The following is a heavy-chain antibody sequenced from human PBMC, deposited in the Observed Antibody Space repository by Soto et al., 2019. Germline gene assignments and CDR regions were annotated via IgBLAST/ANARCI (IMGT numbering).Heavy chain of an antibody. J-gene: IGHJ6*02. CDR2: IDHNGIT. CDR3: VRLNRDYYYYGMDV. Sequence: PSETLSLTYAVSFDSISNSKWWTWVRQTPGKGLEWIGKIDHNGITNYNPSLESRVTILKDNSKNQLSLKLSSVTGADSAVYYCVRLNRDYYYYGMDVWGQGATVTVSS. CDR1: FDSISNSKW. V-gene: IGHV4-4*02.